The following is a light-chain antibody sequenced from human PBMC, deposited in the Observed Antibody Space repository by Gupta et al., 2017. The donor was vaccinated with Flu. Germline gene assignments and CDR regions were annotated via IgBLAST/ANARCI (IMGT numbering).Light chain of an antibody. CDR2: GAS. Sequence: EIVITQSPATLSVSPGERATLSCRATQSITSDLAWYQQRPGQAPRLLIYGASTRANGSPNRISASGSGTGFTLTIGSLQSEDFAVYYCQQYKNWPVTFGQGTRLEIK. CDR1: QSITSD. CDR3: QQYKNWPVT. V-gene: IGKV3-15*01. J-gene: IGKJ5*01.